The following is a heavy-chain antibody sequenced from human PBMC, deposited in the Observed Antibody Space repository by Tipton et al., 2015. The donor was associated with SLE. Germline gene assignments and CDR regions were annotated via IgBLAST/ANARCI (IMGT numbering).Heavy chain of an antibody. CDR3: ARDLGRRYWFDP. CDR2: IYTSGST. CDR1: GDSISNGGHF. V-gene: IGHV4-61*02. Sequence: LSLTCTISGDSISNGGHFWSWIRQPAGRGLEWIGRIYTSGSTNYNPSLKSRVTMSVDTSKNQFSLKLNSVTAADTAMYYCARDLGRRYWFDPWGQGTLVTGSS. J-gene: IGHJ5*02.